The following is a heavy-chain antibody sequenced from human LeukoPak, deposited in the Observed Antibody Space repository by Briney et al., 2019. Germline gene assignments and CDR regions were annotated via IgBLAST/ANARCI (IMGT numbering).Heavy chain of an antibody. V-gene: IGHV1-18*01. CDR3: ARGMTGYCSSTSCGY. CDR2: IGAYNGNT. J-gene: IGHJ4*02. CDR1: GYTFTSYG. D-gene: IGHD2-2*01. Sequence: GASVKVSCKASGYTFTSYGISWVRQAPGQGLEWMGWIGAYNGNTNYAQKLQGRVTMTTDTSTSTAYMELSSLRSEDTAVYYCARGMTGYCSSTSCGYWGQGTLVTVSS.